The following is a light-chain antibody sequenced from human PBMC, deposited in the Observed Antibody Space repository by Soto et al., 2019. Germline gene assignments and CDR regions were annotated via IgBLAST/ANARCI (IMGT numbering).Light chain of an antibody. CDR1: SNDVGNYNL. CDR2: DVT. CDR3: CSYAGSSDVV. V-gene: IGLV2-23*02. J-gene: IGLJ2*01. Sequence: QSALTQPASVSGSPGQSITISCTGTSNDVGNYNLVSWYQHHPGKAPKLMIYDVTKRPSGVSNRFSGSKCGNTASLTISGLQAEDEGDYYCCSYAGSSDVVLGGGTQLTVL.